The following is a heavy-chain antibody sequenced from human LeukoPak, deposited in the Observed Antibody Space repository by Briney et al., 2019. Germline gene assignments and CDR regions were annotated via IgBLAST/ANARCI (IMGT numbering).Heavy chain of an antibody. Sequence: GRSLRLSCAASGFIFDNYGMHWVRQAPGKGLEWVAVISFDGSVEYYGDAVKGRFTISRDNSHNTLDLQMNSLRPEDTAVCYCAKDTTRYTRGLFEYCGQGTLVTVSS. J-gene: IGHJ4*02. V-gene: IGHV3-30*18. CDR1: GFIFDNYG. CDR2: ISFDGSVE. D-gene: IGHD2-2*02. CDR3: AKDTTRYTRGLFEY.